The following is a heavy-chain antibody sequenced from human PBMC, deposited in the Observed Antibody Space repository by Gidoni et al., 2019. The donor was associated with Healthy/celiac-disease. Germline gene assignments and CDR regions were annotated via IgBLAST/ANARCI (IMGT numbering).Heavy chain of an antibody. V-gene: IGHV1-69*06. CDR1: GGTLSSYA. CDR3: ARAGPLAVADAFDI. Sequence: QVQLVQSGAEVKKPGSSVKVSCKASGGTLSSYAIGWVRQAPGQRIGWMGGIIPIFGTANYAQKFQGRVTITADKSTSTAYMELSSLRSEDTAVYYCARAGPLAVADAFDIWGQGTMVTVSS. J-gene: IGHJ3*02. CDR2: IIPIFGTA. D-gene: IGHD6-19*01.